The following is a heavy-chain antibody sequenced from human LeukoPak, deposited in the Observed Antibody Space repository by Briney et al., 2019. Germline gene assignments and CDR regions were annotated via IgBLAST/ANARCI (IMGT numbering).Heavy chain of an antibody. CDR3: AVRFGVVRPRDV. Sequence: SETLSLTCAVYGGSFSGYYWSWIRQPPGKGLEWIGEINHSGSTNYNPSLKSRVTISVDTSKNQFSLKLSSVTAADTAVYYCAVRFGVVRPRDVWAKGPRSPSPQ. V-gene: IGHV4-34*01. D-gene: IGHD3-3*01. CDR1: GGSFSGYY. CDR2: INHSGST. J-gene: IGHJ6*04.